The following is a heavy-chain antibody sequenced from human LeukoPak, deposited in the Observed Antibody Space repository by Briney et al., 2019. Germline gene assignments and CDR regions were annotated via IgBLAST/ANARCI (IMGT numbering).Heavy chain of an antibody. D-gene: IGHD6-13*01. V-gene: IGHV4-59*01. CDR1: GGSISSYY. J-gene: IGHJ4*02. Sequence: PSETLSLTCTVSGGSISSYYWSWIRQPPGKGLEWIGYIYYSGSTNYNPSLKSRVTISVDTSKNQFSLKLSSVTAADTAVYYCARDLAAAAPEDYWGQGTLVTVSS. CDR3: ARDLAAAAPEDY. CDR2: IYYSGST.